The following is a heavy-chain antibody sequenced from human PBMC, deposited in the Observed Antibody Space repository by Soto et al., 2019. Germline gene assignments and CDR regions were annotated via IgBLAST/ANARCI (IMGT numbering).Heavy chain of an antibody. CDR2: IYYSGST. CDR1: GGSISSYY. V-gene: IGHV4-59*01. D-gene: IGHD3-10*01. J-gene: IGHJ5*02. Sequence: PSETLPLTCTVSGGSISSYYWSWIRQPPGKGLEWIGYIYYSGSTNYNPSLKSRVTISVDTSKNQFSLKLSSVTAADTAVYYCARYGSGSSVWFDPWGQGTLVTVSS. CDR3: ARYGSGSSVWFDP.